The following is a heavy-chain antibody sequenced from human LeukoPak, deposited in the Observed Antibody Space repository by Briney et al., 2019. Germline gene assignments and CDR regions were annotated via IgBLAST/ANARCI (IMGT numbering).Heavy chain of an antibody. Sequence: SETLSLTCTVSGGSISSYYWSWIRQPAGKGLEWIGRIYTSGSTYYSPSLKSRVTISVDTSKNQFSLNPSSVTAADTAVYYCARRPRTCYYDTSGYFFDYWGQGTLVTVSS. CDR3: ARRPRTCYYDTSGYFFDY. CDR2: IYTSGST. D-gene: IGHD3-22*01. CDR1: GGSISSYY. J-gene: IGHJ4*02. V-gene: IGHV4-4*07.